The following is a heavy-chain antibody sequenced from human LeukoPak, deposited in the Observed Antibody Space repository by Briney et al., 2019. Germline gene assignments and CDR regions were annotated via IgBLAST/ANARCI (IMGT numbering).Heavy chain of an antibody. CDR3: ASHDYGDAFDI. D-gene: IGHD4-17*01. CDR2: IKQDGSEK. Sequence: QSGGSLRLSCAASGFTFSSYWMSWVRQAPGKGLEWVANIKQDGSEKYYVDSVKGRFTISRDNAKNSPYLQMNSLRAEDTAVYYCASHDYGDAFDIWGQGTMVTVSS. V-gene: IGHV3-7*01. J-gene: IGHJ3*02. CDR1: GFTFSSYW.